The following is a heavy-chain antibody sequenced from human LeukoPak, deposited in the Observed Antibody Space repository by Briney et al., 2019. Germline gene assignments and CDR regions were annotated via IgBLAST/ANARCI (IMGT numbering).Heavy chain of an antibody. Sequence: SETLSLNCTVSGDFISNDYWSWIRQPPGKGLEWIGYIYYSGSTNYNPSLKSRVTISVDTSKNQFSLKLSSVTAADTAVYYCASGSSSWYFLDYWGQGTLVTVSS. CDR3: ASGSSSWYFLDY. CDR1: GDFISNDY. CDR2: IYYSGST. V-gene: IGHV4-59*01. D-gene: IGHD6-13*01. J-gene: IGHJ4*02.